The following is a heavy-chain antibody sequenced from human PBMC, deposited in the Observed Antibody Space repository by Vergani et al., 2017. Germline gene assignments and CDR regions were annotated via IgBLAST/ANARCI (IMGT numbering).Heavy chain of an antibody. Sequence: QLQLQESGPGLVKPSETLSLTCTVSGGSISSSSYYWGWIRQPPGKGLEWIGSIYYSGSTYYNPSLKSRVTISVDTSKNQFSLKLSSVTAADTAVYYCARPAGIAVADYFDDWGQGTLVTVSS. J-gene: IGHJ4*02. D-gene: IGHD6-19*01. CDR2: IYYSGST. CDR3: ARPAGIAVADYFDD. V-gene: IGHV4-39*01. CDR1: GGSISSSSYY.